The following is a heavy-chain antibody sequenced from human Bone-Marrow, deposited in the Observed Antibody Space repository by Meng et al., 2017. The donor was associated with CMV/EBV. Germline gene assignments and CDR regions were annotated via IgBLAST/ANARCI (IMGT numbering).Heavy chain of an antibody. D-gene: IGHD4-17*01. V-gene: IGHV3-15*01. CDR1: GFTFSNAW. CDR3: VREDYGDYFFDT. J-gene: IGHJ4*02. Sequence: GESLKISCAASGFTFSNAWMSWVRQAPGKGLEWVGRIKSKTDGGTTDYAAPVKGRFTISRDDSKNTPYLQMNSLKTEDTAVYYCVREDYGDYFFDTWGQGTLVTVSS. CDR2: IKSKTDGGTT.